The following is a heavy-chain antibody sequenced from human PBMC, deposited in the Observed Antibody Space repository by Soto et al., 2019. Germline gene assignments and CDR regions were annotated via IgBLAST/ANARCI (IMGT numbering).Heavy chain of an antibody. D-gene: IGHD6-13*01. CDR3: VGIRYSSSWGGTAEYFQH. CDR1: GFTFSSCW. V-gene: IGHV3-7*01. J-gene: IGHJ1*01. Sequence: EVQLVESGGGLVQPGGSLRLSCAASGFTFSSCWMSWVRQAPGKGLECVANIKQDGSEKYYLDSVKGRFTISRDNAKNSLYLQMNSLRAEDTAVYYCVGIRYSSSWGGTAEYFQHWGQGTLVTVSS. CDR2: IKQDGSEK.